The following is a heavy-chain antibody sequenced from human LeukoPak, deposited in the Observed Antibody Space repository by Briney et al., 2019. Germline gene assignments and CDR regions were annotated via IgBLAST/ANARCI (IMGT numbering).Heavy chain of an antibody. CDR2: ISAYNGNT. CDR1: GYTFTSYG. J-gene: IGHJ6*03. V-gene: IGHV1-18*01. Sequence: ASVKVSCKASGYTFTSYGISWVRQAPGQGLEWMGWISAYNGNTNYAQKLQGRVTMTTDTSTSTAYMELRSLRSDDTAVYYCARILDPVGYYYYYYMGVWGKGTTVTVSS. D-gene: IGHD2-15*01. CDR3: ARILDPVGYYYYYYMGV.